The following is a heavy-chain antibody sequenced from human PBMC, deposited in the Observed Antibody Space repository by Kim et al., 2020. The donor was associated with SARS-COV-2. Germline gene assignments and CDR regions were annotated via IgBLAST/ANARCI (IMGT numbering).Heavy chain of an antibody. J-gene: IGHJ5*02. Sequence: GGSLGLSCTASGFTFSDFYMSWVRQAPGKGLEWVANINQDGSAQYYVASVKGRFTISRDNAQNSVFLQMNSLRAEDTAVYWCARSRWPEDRWGQGTLVTVSS. D-gene: IGHD2-15*01. V-gene: IGHV3-7*03. CDR3: ARSRWPEDR. CDR1: GFTFSDFY. CDR2: INQDGSAQ.